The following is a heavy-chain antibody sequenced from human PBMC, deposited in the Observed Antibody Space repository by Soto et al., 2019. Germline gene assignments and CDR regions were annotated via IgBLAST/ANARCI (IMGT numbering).Heavy chain of an antibody. CDR1: GYTFSGFY. Sequence: ASVKVSCKASGYTFSGFYMHWVRQAPGQGLEWMGWINPNSGGTKSAEKFQGRVTMTRDTSISTAYMELSRLTSDDTAVYYCARDRIGYCSSTSCREDGFDYWGQGTLVTVSS. J-gene: IGHJ4*02. CDR2: INPNSGGT. V-gene: IGHV1-2*02. D-gene: IGHD2-2*01. CDR3: ARDRIGYCSSTSCREDGFDY.